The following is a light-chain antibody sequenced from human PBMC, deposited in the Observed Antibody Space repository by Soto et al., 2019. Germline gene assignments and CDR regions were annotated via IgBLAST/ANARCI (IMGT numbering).Light chain of an antibody. J-gene: IGKJ1*01. V-gene: IGKV3-15*01. CDR2: GAS. CDR1: QSISSD. Sequence: MTQSPSTLSASVGDTVTVTCRASQSISSDLAWYQQKPGQAPRLLIYGASTRATGIPARFSGSGSGTEFTLTISSLQSEDFAVYYCQQYNTWPRTFGQGTKVDIK. CDR3: QQYNTWPRT.